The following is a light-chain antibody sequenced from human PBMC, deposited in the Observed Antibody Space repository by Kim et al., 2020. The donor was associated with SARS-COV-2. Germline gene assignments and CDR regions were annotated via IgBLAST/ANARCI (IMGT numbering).Light chain of an antibody. CDR1: QSVSSSY. J-gene: IGKJ5*01. Sequence: PGERATPACGASQSVSSSYLAWYQQKPGLAPRLLLYDASSRATGIPDRFSGSGSGTDFTLTISRLEPEDFAVYYCQQYGSSPPITFGQGTRLEIK. CDR2: DAS. V-gene: IGKV3D-20*01. CDR3: QQYGSSPPIT.